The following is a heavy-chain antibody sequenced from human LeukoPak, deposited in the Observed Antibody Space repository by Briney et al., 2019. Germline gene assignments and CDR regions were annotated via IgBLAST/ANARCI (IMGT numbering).Heavy chain of an antibody. CDR1: GGSFSGYY. CDR3: ARLFRYYYGSGAPRGYFDY. CDR2: INHSGST. Sequence: PSETLSLTCAVYGGSFSGYYWSWIRQPPGTGLEWIGEINHSGSTNYNPSLTSRVTISIATSNNQFSLKLSSVTAADTAVYFCARLFRYYYGSGAPRGYFDYWGQGTLVTVSS. J-gene: IGHJ4*02. V-gene: IGHV4-34*01. D-gene: IGHD3-10*01.